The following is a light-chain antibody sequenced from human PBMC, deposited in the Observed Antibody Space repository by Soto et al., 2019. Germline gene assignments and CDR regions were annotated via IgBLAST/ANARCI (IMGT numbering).Light chain of an antibody. Sequence: EIVMTQSPATLSVSPGERATLSCRASQSVSSNLAWYQQKPGQAPRLLIYGASNRATGIPARFSGSESGTEFTLTISSLQSEDFAVYYCQQYNNWPTFGPGTKVDIK. CDR3: QQYNNWPT. V-gene: IGKV3-15*01. CDR1: QSVSSN. CDR2: GAS. J-gene: IGKJ3*01.